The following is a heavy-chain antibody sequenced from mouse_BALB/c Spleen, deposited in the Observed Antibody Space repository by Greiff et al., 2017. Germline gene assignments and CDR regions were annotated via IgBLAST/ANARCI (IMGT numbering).Heavy chain of an antibody. CDR3: ARDGEDYAMDY. V-gene: IGHV1-7*01. CDR2: INPSTGYT. Sequence: QVQLQQSGAELAKPGASVKMSCKASGYTFTSYWMHWVKQRPGQGLEWIGYINPSTGYTEYNQKFKDKATLTADKSSSTAYMQLSSLTSEDSAVYYCARDGEDYAMDYWGQGTSVTVSS. CDR1: GYTFTSYW. J-gene: IGHJ4*01.